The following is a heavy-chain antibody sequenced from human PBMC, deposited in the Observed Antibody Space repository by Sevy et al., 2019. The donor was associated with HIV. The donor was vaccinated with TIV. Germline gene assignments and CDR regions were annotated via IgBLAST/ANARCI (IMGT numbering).Heavy chain of an antibody. D-gene: IGHD3-10*01. J-gene: IGHJ4*02. CDR3: AKDYSAGITFVRGAYRARGDYFDY. CDR2: ISYDEAHK. V-gene: IGHV3-30*18. Sequence: GGSLRLSCVTSGFTFRTSGMHWVRQSPGKGLEWVAIISYDEAHKNYADSVRGGFSISKDNSKDTLYLQMSILKTEDTAVYYCAKDYSAGITFVRGAYRARGDYFDYWGQGTQVTVSS. CDR1: GFTFRTSG.